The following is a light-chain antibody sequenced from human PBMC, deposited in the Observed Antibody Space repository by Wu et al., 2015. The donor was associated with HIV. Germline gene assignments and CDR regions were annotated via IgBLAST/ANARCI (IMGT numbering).Light chain of an antibody. CDR2: AAS. V-gene: IGKV1-12*01. CDR1: QGISSW. CDR3: QESSNTPPA. Sequence: DIQMTQSPSSVSASVGDRVTITCRASQGISSWLAWYQQKPGKAPKLLVSAASSLHSEAPSRFAGSGSGTDFTLTINSLQPEDFATYFCQESSNTPPAFGQGTRVEIK. J-gene: IGKJ5*01.